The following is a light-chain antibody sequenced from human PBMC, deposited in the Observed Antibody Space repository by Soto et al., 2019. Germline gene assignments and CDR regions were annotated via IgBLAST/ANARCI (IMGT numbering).Light chain of an antibody. V-gene: IGLV1-44*01. CDR1: SSNIGSNT. Sequence: QSVLTQPPSASGTPGQRVTISCSGSSSNIGSNTVNWYQQLPGTAPKLLIYSDDQRPSGVPGRFSGSESGSSASLAISGLQSEDEADYYCAAWDDSLNGDVVFGGGTKLTVL. CDR3: AAWDDSLNGDVV. CDR2: SDD. J-gene: IGLJ2*01.